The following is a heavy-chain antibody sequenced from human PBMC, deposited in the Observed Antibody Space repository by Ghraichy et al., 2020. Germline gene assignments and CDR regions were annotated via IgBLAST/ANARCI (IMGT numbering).Heavy chain of an antibody. CDR2: IYYSGST. D-gene: IGHD5-24*01. CDR1: GGSISSYY. J-gene: IGHJ4*02. V-gene: IGHV4-59*01. Sequence: SETLSLTCTVSGGSISSYYWSWIRQPPGKGLKWIGYIYYSGSTNYNPSLKSRVTISVDTSKNQFSLKLSSVTAADTAVYYCARDVATSLWGQGTLVTVSS. CDR3: ARDVATSL.